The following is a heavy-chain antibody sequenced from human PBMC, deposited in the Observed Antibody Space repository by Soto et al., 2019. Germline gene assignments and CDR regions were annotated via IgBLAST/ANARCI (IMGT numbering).Heavy chain of an antibody. CDR3: AKELGYCSGGSCYSFPFDY. D-gene: IGHD2-15*01. CDR1: GFTFSSYA. J-gene: IGHJ4*02. CDR2: ISGSGGST. V-gene: IGHV3-23*01. Sequence: ESGGGLVQPGGSLRLSCAASGFTFSSYAMSWVRQAPGKGLEWVSAISGSGGSTYYADSVKGRFTISRDNSKNTLYLQMNSLRAEDTAVYYCAKELGYCSGGSCYSFPFDYWGQGTLVTVSS.